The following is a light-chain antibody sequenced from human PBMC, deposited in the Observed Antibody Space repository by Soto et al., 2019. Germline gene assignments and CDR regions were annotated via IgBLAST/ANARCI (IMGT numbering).Light chain of an antibody. CDR2: GAS. CDR3: QQYGSSPQT. CDR1: QSVTSSY. V-gene: IGKV3-20*01. J-gene: IGKJ1*01. Sequence: EIVLTQSPGTLSLSPGERAILSCRASQSVTSSYLAWYQQKPGQAPNLLIYGASSRATGIPSRFSGSGSGTDFTLTISRLEPEDFAVYYCQQYGSSPQTFGQGTKVEIK.